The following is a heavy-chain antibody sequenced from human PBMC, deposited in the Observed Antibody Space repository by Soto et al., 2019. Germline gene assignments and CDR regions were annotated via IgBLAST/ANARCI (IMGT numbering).Heavy chain of an antibody. D-gene: IGHD2-2*01. CDR2: INSGGNVT. CDR1: GFTFSTYW. CDR3: ARTGYCNSTRCYNWFDP. J-gene: IGHJ5*02. Sequence: GGSLRLSCAASGFTFSTYWMHWVRQPPGKGLVWVSRINSGGNVTTYADSVKGRFTISRDNAKSTLYLQMNSLRAEDTAVYYCARTGYCNSTRCYNWFDPWGQGTLVTVSS. V-gene: IGHV3-74*01.